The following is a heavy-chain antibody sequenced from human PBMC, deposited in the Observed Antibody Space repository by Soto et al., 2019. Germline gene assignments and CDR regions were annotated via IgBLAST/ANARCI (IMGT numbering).Heavy chain of an antibody. Sequence: QVQLVQSGAEVKKPGSSVTVSCKASGGTFSSYAISWVRQAPGEGLEWMGGIIPIFGTANYAHKFQSRVTITVDESTRTAHMELSSLSCEDTDVSYCARVEVVVGTGIRGYYYGMDVWGQGTTVAVSS. J-gene: IGHJ6*02. V-gene: IGHV1-69*01. CDR2: IIPIFGTA. D-gene: IGHD2-21*02. CDR1: GGTFSSYA. CDR3: ARVEVVVGTGIRGYYYGMDV.